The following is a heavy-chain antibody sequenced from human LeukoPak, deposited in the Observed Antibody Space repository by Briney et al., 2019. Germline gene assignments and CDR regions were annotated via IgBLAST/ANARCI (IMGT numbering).Heavy chain of an antibody. CDR2: INPNSGGT. Sequence: EASVKVSCKASGYSFTGYYMHWVRQAPGQGLEWMGRINPNSGGTNYAQKFQGRVTMTRDTSTSTAYMELRSLRSDDTAVYYCARLPTPAARLDFDYWGQGTLVTVSS. CDR3: ARLPTPAARLDFDY. J-gene: IGHJ4*02. V-gene: IGHV1-2*06. D-gene: IGHD6-6*01. CDR1: GYSFTGYY.